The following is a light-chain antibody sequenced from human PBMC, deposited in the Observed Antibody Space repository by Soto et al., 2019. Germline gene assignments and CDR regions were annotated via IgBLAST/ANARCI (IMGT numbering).Light chain of an antibody. CDR1: QSVSSSY. V-gene: IGKV3-20*01. J-gene: IGKJ2*01. CDR3: QQYPGYT. Sequence: EIVLTQSPGTLSLSPGERATLSSRASQSVSSSYLAWYQQKPGQAPRLLIYGASSRATGIPDRFSGSGSGTDFTLTISRLEPEDFAVYYCQQYPGYTFGQGTKLEI. CDR2: GAS.